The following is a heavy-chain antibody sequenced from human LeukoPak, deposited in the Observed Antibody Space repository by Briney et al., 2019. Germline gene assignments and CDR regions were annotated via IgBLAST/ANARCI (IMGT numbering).Heavy chain of an antibody. CDR3: ARDQPAGGTVLFDY. J-gene: IGHJ4*02. D-gene: IGHD2-2*01. Sequence: ASVKVSCKASGYTFTSYGISWVRQAPGQGLEWMGWISTYNGNTNYSQKLQGRVTMTTDTSTSTAYMELRSLRSDDTAVYYCARDQPAGGTVLFDYWGQGTLVTVSS. V-gene: IGHV1-18*01. CDR1: GYTFTSYG. CDR2: ISTYNGNT.